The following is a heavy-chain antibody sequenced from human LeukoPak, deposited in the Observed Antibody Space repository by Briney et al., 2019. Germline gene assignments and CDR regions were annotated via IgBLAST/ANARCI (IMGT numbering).Heavy chain of an antibody. Sequence: GESLKISCKGSGYSFTSYWIGWVRRMPGKGLEWMGMIYPGDSDTRYSPSFQCQVTISGDKSISTAYLQWSSLKASDTAMYYCARLGYGSSGWYGQLFDYWGQGTLVTVSS. CDR1: GYSFTSYW. CDR3: ARLGYGSSGWYGQLFDY. V-gene: IGHV5-51*01. D-gene: IGHD6-19*01. J-gene: IGHJ4*02. CDR2: IYPGDSDT.